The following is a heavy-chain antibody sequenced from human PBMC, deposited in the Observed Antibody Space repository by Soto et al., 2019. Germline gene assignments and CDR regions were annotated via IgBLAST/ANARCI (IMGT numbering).Heavy chain of an antibody. J-gene: IGHJ6*02. CDR3: ARDPMVRGVITSYGMDV. D-gene: IGHD3-10*01. V-gene: IGHV3-33*01. CDR2: IWYDGSNK. CDR1: GFTFSSYG. Sequence: QVQLVESGGGVVQPGRSLRLSCAASGFTFSSYGMHWVRQAPGKGLEWVAVIWYDGSNKYYADSVKGRFTSSRDNSKNTLYLQMNSLRAEDTAVYYCARDPMVRGVITSYGMDVWGQGTTVTVSS.